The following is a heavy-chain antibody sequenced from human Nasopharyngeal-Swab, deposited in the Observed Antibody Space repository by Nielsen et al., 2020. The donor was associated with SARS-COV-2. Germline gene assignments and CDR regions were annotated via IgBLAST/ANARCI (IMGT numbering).Heavy chain of an antibody. D-gene: IGHD5-18*01. CDR2: IKSKTDGGTT. J-gene: IGHJ4*02. V-gene: IGHV3-15*01. CDR3: TTDLSDTAMVYFDY. CDR1: GFTFSNAW. Sequence: GGSLRLSCAASGFTFSNAWMSWVRQAPGKGLEWVGRIKSKTDGGTTDYAATVKGRFTISRDDSKNTLYLQMNSLKTEDTAVYYCTTDLSDTAMVYFDYWGQGTLVTVSS.